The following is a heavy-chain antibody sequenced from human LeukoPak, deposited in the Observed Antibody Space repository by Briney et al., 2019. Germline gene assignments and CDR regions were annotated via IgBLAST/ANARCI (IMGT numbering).Heavy chain of an antibody. CDR1: GGSFSGYY. V-gene: IGHV4-34*01. J-gene: IGHJ6*03. CDR3: ARARTHYYYYMDV. CDR2: INHSGST. Sequence: SETLSLTCAVYGGSFSGYYWSWIRQPPGKGLEWIGEINHSGSTNYNPSLKSRVTISVDTSKNQFSLKLSSVTAADTAVYYCARARTHYYYYMDVWGKGTTVTVS.